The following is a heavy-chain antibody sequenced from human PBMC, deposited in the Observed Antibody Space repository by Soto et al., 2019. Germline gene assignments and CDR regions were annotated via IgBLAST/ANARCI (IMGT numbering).Heavy chain of an antibody. CDR2: IYYIGTT. J-gene: IGHJ5*02. V-gene: IGHV4-31*03. CDR1: GAFVNSGNDYWRHY. Sequence: QVQLQESGPGLVKPSQTLSLTCTITGAFVNSGNDYWRHYWSWIRQRPGKGLEWIGNIYYIGTTDYNPSLKSRVTISVDTSKNEFSLTLRSVTAADTAMYYCARNETGKGWFDPWGQGTLVTVSS. CDR3: ARNETGKGWFDP.